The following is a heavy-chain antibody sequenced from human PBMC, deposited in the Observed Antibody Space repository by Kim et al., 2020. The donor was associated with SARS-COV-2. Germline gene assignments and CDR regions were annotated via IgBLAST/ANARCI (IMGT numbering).Heavy chain of an antibody. CDR2: I. CDR3: ARAITVAGIDY. J-gene: IGHJ4*02. V-gene: IGHV3-11*01. D-gene: IGHD6-19*01. Sequence: IYHAYSVKGRFTISRDNANNSLYLQMNSLRAEDTAVYYCARAITVAGIDYWGQGTLVTVSS.